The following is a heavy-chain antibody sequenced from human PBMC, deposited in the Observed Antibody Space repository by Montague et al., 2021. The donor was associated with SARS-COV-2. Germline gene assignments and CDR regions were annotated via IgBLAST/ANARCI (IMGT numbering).Heavy chain of an antibody. CDR3: ARFWSGYVDK. CDR2: INYNGEN. D-gene: IGHD3-3*01. Sequence: SETLSLTCSFAGGSIRSYYWSWIRLPPGKALEWLGYINYNGENTHNHSLKSRVTISVDTSRSQFSLRLTPVTAADTDVYFCARFWSGYVDKWGQGTLVTVSS. CDR1: GGSIRSYY. J-gene: IGHJ4*02. V-gene: IGHV4-59*01.